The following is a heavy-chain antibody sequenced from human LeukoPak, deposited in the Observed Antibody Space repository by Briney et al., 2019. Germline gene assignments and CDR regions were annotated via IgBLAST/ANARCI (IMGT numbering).Heavy chain of an antibody. V-gene: IGHV3-30*18. D-gene: IGHD3-22*01. CDR3: AKDIRYASSGYYIDS. Sequence: GGSLRLSFAASVFTFSSYGMQWVRQAKGKGLEWEAVISYDASNKYYADYVKGRFNTSRDNSKNTLYLQMNSLRAEDMAVYYCAKDIRYASSGYYIDSWGQGNLVTVSS. CDR1: VFTFSSYG. J-gene: IGHJ4*02. CDR2: ISYDASNK.